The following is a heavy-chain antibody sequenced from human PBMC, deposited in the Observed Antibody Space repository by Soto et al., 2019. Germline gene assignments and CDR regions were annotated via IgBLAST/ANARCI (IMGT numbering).Heavy chain of an antibody. Sequence: QVQLVQSGAEVKKPGASVKVSCKASGYTFTSYGISWVRQAPGQGLEWMGWISAYNGNTNYAQKLQGRVNMTTDTSTRTGYMELRSLRSDDTAVYYCAILETVVVTAIPFRDFWGQGTTVTVSS. D-gene: IGHD2-21*02. CDR1: GYTFTSYG. CDR3: AILETVVVTAIPFRDF. CDR2: ISAYNGNT. J-gene: IGHJ6*02. V-gene: IGHV1-18*01.